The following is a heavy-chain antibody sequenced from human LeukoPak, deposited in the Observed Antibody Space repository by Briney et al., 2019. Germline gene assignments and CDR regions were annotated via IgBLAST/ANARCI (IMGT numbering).Heavy chain of an antibody. D-gene: IGHD6-13*01. CDR3: ARRENSAAGDY. CDR2: IIPILGIA. CDR1: GGTFSSYA. Sequence: ASVKVSCKASGGTFSSYAISWVRQAPGQGLEWMGRIIPILGIANYAQKFQGRVTITADKSTSTAYMELSSLRSEDTAVYYCARRENSAAGDYWGQGTLVTVSS. V-gene: IGHV1-69*04. J-gene: IGHJ4*02.